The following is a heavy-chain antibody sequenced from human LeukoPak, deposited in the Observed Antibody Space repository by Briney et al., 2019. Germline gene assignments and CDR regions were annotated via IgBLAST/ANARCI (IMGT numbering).Heavy chain of an antibody. CDR1: GYTFTNFD. V-gene: IGHV1-8*01. J-gene: IGHJ4*02. CDR2: VRPNSGNT. CDR3: ARAPSGYDSGEDYFDY. D-gene: IGHD5-12*01. Sequence: GASVKVSCKASGYTFTNFDIYWVRQATGQGLEWMGWVRPNSGNTGYAQKSQGRVTMTRNTFISTAYMELSSLRSEDTAVYYCARAPSGYDSGEDYFDYWGQGTLVTVSS.